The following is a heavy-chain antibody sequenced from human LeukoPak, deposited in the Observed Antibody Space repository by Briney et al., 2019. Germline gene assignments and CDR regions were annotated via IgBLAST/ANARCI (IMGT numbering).Heavy chain of an antibody. D-gene: IGHD3-22*01. CDR1: GFTFRGSE. J-gene: IGHJ4*02. CDR3: ARDFGTYYYDSSGQTPLDY. Sequence: MPGGSLRLSCEASGFTFRGSEMNWVRQAPGKGLEWVSSISSSSSYIYYADSVKGRFTISRDNAKNSLYLQMNSLRAEDTAVYYCARDFGTYYYDSSGQTPLDYWGQGTLVTVSS. V-gene: IGHV3-21*01. CDR2: ISSSSSYI.